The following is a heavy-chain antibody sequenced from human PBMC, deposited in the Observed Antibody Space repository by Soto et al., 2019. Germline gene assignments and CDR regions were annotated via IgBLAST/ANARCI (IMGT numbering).Heavy chain of an antibody. CDR1: GFSVTNNY. D-gene: IGHD5-18*01. V-gene: IGHV3-53*01. CDR2: LSSSGTT. CDR3: ARDWSKFSYNYPYYYAMDA. Sequence: GGSLRLSCSVSGFSVTNNYISWVRQAPGKGLEWVSLLSSSGTTYYADSVRGRFTVSRDDSKNTLHLQMDSLTPEDTAVYYCARDWSKFSYNYPYYYAMDAWGQGTTVTV. J-gene: IGHJ6*02.